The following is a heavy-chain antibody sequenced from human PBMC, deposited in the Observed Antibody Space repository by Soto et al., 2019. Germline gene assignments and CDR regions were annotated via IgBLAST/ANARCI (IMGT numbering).Heavy chain of an antibody. CDR1: GGTFSSYA. D-gene: IGHD5-12*01. Sequence: GASVKVSCKASGGTFSSYAISWVRQAPGQGLEWMGGIIPIFGTANYAQKFQGRVTITADESTSTAYMELSSLRSEDTAVYYCARDHRGYDNPYSSGFELGFDPWGKNTLVTVSS. J-gene: IGHJ5*01. CDR2: IIPIFGTA. CDR3: ARDHRGYDNPYSSGFELGFDP. V-gene: IGHV1-69*13.